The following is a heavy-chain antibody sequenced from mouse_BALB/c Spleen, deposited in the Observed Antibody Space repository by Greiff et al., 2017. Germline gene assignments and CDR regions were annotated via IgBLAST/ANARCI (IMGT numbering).Heavy chain of an antibody. CDR2: ISSGGSYT. Sequence: EVKLMESGGGLVKPGGSLKLSCAASGFTFSSYAMSWVRQSPEKRLEWVAEISSGGSYTYYPDTVTGRFTISRDNAKNTLYLEMSSLRSEDTAMYYCARDYYGSQRGAMDYWGQGTSVTVSS. D-gene: IGHD1-1*01. CDR3: ARDYYGSQRGAMDY. J-gene: IGHJ4*01. CDR1: GFTFSSYA. V-gene: IGHV5-9-4*01.